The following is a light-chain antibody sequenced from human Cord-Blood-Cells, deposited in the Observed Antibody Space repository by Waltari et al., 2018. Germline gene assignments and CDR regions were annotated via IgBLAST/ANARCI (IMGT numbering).Light chain of an antibody. CDR3: CSYAGSSTLV. J-gene: IGLJ2*01. V-gene: IGLV2-23*01. CDR2: EGS. CDR1: SSDVGSCNL. Sequence: SALTQPASVSGSPGQSITISCPGTSSDVGSCNLVSWYQQHPGKAPNLMIYEGSKRPSGVSNRFSCSKSGNTGSLTIPWLPAEDEADYFCCSYAGSSTLVFGGGTKVTVL.